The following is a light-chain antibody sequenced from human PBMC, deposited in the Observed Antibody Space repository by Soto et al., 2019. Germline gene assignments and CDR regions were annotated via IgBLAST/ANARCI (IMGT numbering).Light chain of an antibody. V-gene: IGLV2-14*03. Sequence: QSALTQPASVTGSPGQSITISCTGTSSDVGSYNYVSWYQQHPGKVPKLMIHDVSNRPSGVSYRFSGSKSGNTASLTISGLQAEDEADYYCSSYTTLSTWVFGGGTKLTVL. CDR2: DVS. J-gene: IGLJ3*02. CDR3: SSYTTLSTWV. CDR1: SSDVGSYNY.